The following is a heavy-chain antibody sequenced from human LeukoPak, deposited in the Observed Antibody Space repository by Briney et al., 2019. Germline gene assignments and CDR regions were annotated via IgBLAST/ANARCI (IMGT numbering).Heavy chain of an antibody. CDR1: GFTFSDSY. CDR3: ARGSRTIELGDDY. J-gene: IGHJ4*02. Sequence: PGGSLRLSCAASGFTFSDSYMSWTRQTPGKGLEWLSYISSNSDTNYADSVKGRFTISRDNAKNSMYLQMNSLRGEDTAVYYCARGSRTIELGDDYWGQGTLVTVSS. CDR2: ISSNSDT. V-gene: IGHV3-11*06. D-gene: IGHD5-24*01.